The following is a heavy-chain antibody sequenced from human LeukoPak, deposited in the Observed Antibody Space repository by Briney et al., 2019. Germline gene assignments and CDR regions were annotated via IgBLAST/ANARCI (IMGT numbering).Heavy chain of an antibody. CDR2: INPSGGST. D-gene: IGHD3-22*01. V-gene: IGHV1-46*01. CDR3: ARTDDSSGYYGAFDI. CDR1: GYTFTSYY. Sequence: ASVKVSCKASGYTFTSYYMHWVRQAPGQGLEWMGIINPSGGSTSCAQKFQGRVTMTRDTSTSTVYMELSSLRSEDTAVYYCARTDDSSGYYGAFDIWGQGTMVTVSS. J-gene: IGHJ3*02.